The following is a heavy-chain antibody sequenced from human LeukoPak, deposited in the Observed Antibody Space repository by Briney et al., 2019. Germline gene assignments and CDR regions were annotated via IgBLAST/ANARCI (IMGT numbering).Heavy chain of an antibody. V-gene: IGHV4-39*01. CDR1: VGSICSSSYY. D-gene: IGHD6-19*01. CDR3: ARQAVAGNGFDY. Sequence: SETLSLTCTVSVGSICSSSYYWGWIRQPPGKGLEWIGTIYYSGNTYYNPSLKSRVSISVDTSKNQFSLKLSSVTAADTAVYYCARQAVAGNGFDYWGQGTLVTVSS. CDR2: IYYSGNT. J-gene: IGHJ4*02.